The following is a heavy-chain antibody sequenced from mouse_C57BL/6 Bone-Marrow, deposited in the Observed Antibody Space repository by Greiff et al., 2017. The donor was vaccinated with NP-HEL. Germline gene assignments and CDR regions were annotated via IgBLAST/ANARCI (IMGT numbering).Heavy chain of an antibody. CDR1: GYTFTDYN. Sequence: VQLKQSGPELVKPGASVKIPCKASGYTFTDYNMDWVKQSHGKSLEWIGDINPNNGGTIYNQKFKGKATLTVDKSSSTAYMELRSLTSEDTAVYYCARRSTYYSNSFAYWGQGTLVTVSA. V-gene: IGHV1-18*01. CDR3: ARRSTYYSNSFAY. D-gene: IGHD2-5*01. J-gene: IGHJ3*01. CDR2: INPNNGGT.